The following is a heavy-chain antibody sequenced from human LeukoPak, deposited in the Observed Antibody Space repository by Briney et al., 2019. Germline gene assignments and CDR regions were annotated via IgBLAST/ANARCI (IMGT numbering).Heavy chain of an antibody. CDR2: IYYSGTT. CDR1: GDSISSSLYY. D-gene: IGHD4-17*01. CDR3: ARDLGPAYGETGDFDY. V-gene: IGHV4-39*07. Sequence: TSETLSLTCTVSGDSISSSLYYWGWIRQPPGKGLEWIENIYYSGTTYYNPSLKSRVTMSVDTSKNQFSLSLYSVTAADTAVYYCARDLGPAYGETGDFDYWGQGTLVTVSS. J-gene: IGHJ4*02.